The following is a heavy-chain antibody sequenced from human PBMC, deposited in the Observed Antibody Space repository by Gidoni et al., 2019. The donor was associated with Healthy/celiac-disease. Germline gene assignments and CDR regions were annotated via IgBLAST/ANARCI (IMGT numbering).Heavy chain of an antibody. Sequence: QLQLQESGPGLVKPSETLSLTCTVSGGSISSSSYYWGWIRQPPGKGLEWIGSIYYSGSTYYNPSLKSRVTISVDTSKNQFSLKLSSVTAADTAVYYCARHWELLESDYWGQGTLVTVSS. D-gene: IGHD1-26*01. CDR2: IYYSGST. CDR3: ARHWELLESDY. J-gene: IGHJ4*02. CDR1: GGSISSSSYY. V-gene: IGHV4-39*01.